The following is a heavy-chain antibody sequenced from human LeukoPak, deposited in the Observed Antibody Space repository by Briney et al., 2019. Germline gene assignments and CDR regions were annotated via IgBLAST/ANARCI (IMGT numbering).Heavy chain of an antibody. CDR1: GFTFSSYA. D-gene: IGHD6-6*01. CDR2: ISGSGGST. Sequence: GGPLRLSCAASGFTFSSYAMHWVRQAPGKGLEWVSAISGSGGSTYYADSVKGRFTISRDNSKNTLYLQMNSLRAEDTAVYYCAKGYSSSSYNWFDPWGQGTLVTVSS. J-gene: IGHJ5*02. V-gene: IGHV3-23*01. CDR3: AKGYSSSSYNWFDP.